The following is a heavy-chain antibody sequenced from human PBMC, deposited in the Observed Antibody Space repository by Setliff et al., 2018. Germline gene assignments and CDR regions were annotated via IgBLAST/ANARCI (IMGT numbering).Heavy chain of an antibody. Sequence: SETLSLTCAAYGGTFSDYHWTWIRQSPEKGLEWIGEINHRGSTNYNPSLKSRVTISIDTSKNQFSLKLSSVTAADTAVYYCARGPGSSSWPGDYYFDYWGQGTLVTVSS. J-gene: IGHJ4*02. D-gene: IGHD6-13*01. V-gene: IGHV4-34*01. CDR2: INHRGST. CDR3: ARGPGSSSWPGDYYFDY. CDR1: GGTFSDYH.